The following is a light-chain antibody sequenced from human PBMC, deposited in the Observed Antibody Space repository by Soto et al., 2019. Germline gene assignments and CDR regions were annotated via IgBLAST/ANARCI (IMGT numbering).Light chain of an antibody. J-gene: IGKJ4*01. CDR3: QRTYNAPPT. V-gene: IGKV1-9*01. CDR1: QGISSY. Sequence: DIQLAQSPSFLSASVGDRVTITCRASQGISSYLAWYQQKTGKAPKLLIYAASTLQSGVPSRFTGSGSGTDFTLTISRLETEDVATYYGQRTYNAPPTFGGGTKVDI. CDR2: AAS.